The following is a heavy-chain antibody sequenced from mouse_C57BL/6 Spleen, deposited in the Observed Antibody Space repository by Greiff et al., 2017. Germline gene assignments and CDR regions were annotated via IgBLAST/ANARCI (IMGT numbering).Heavy chain of an antibody. J-gene: IGHJ3*01. V-gene: IGHV1-82*01. CDR3: ARGGTAQAFAY. D-gene: IGHD3-2*02. CDR2: IYPGDGDT. Sequence: QVQLQQSGPELVKPGASVKISCKASGYAFSSSWMNWVKQRPGKGLEWIGRIYPGDGDTNYNGKFKGKATLTADKSSSTAYMQLSSLTSEDSAVYVCARGGTAQAFAYWGQGTLVTVSA. CDR1: GYAFSSSW.